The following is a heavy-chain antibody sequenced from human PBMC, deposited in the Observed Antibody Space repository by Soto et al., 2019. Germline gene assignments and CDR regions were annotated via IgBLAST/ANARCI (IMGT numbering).Heavy chain of an antibody. D-gene: IGHD1-26*01. V-gene: IGHV3-33*01. CDR1: GFTFKTYG. CDR2: LWYDGTIE. CDR3: ARTVCSFSECPGNLVGGTALDF. Sequence: HPGGSLRLSCVASGFTFKTYGMHWVRQASGKGLEWVAVLWYDGTIEKYADSVKGRFTISRDNSKSTLYLQMNRLRAEDTGVYFCARTVCSFSECPGNLVGGTALDFWGQGTPVPGSP. J-gene: IGHJ4*02.